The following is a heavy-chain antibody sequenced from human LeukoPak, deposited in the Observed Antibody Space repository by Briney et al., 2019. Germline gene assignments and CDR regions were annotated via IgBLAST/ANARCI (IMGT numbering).Heavy chain of an antibody. D-gene: IGHD5-18*01. V-gene: IGHV1-2*02. CDR2: INPNSGGT. CDR3: ARDLGLQLWLVPDY. CDR1: GYTFTGYY. Sequence: ASVRVSCKASGYTFTGYYMHWVRQAPGQGLEWMGWINPNSGGTNYAQKFQGRVTMTRDTSISTAYMELSRLRSDDTAVYYCARDLGLQLWLVPDYWGQGTLVTVSS. J-gene: IGHJ4*02.